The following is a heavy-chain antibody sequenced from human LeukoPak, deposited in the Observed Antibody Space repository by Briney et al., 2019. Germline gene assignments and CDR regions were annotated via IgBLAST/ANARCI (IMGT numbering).Heavy chain of an antibody. D-gene: IGHD5-12*01. V-gene: IGHV3-64D*06. CDR1: GFTFSSYA. Sequence: GGSLRLSCSASGFTFSSYAMHWVGQALGKGLEYVSAISSNGGSTYYADSVKGRFTISRDNSKNTLYLQISSLRAEDTAVYYCVKDGCSGYDPIPFDYWGQGTLVTVSS. J-gene: IGHJ4*02. CDR3: VKDGCSGYDPIPFDY. CDR2: ISSNGGST.